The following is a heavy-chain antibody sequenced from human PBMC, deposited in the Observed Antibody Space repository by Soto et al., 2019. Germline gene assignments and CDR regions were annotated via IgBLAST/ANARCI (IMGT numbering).Heavy chain of an antibody. J-gene: IGHJ6*03. Sequence: QVQLVQSGAEVKKPGASVKVSCKASGYTFTSYDINWVRQATGQGLEWMGWMNPNSGNTGYAQKFQGRVTMTRNTSISTAYMELRSLRSEDTAVYYCARGREANSGWETYYYSMDVWGKGTTVTVSS. CDR1: GYTFTSYD. CDR3: ARGREANSGWETYYYSMDV. D-gene: IGHD6-19*01. V-gene: IGHV1-8*01. CDR2: MNPNSGNT.